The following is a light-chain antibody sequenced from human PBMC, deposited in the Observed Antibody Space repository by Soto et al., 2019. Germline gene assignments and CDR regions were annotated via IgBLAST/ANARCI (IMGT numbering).Light chain of an antibody. V-gene: IGKV3-20*01. Sequence: EIVLTQSPGTLSLSPGERATLSCRASQSVSSSYLAWYQQKPGQAPRLLIYGASSRATGIPDRFSGSGSGTDFTLTFSRLEPEDFAVYHCQQYGSSQITFGQGTRLEIK. J-gene: IGKJ5*01. CDR1: QSVSSSY. CDR2: GAS. CDR3: QQYGSSQIT.